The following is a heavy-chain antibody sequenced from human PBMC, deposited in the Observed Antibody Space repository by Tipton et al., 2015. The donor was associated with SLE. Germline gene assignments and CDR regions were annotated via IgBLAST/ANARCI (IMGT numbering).Heavy chain of an antibody. V-gene: IGHV4-59*08. CDR3: ARVLGVVKSYYMDV. Sequence: TLSLTCSVSGGSISSNYWIWIRQPPGKGLEWIGYISYGGGTNYNPSLKSRATISVDTSKNQFSLKLSSVTAADTAVYYCARVLGVVKSYYMDVWGKGTTVTVSS. J-gene: IGHJ6*03. CDR1: GGSISSNY. D-gene: IGHD3-3*01. CDR2: ISYGGGT.